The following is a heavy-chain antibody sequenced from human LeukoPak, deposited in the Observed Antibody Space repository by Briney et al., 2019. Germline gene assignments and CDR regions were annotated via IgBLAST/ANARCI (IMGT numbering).Heavy chain of an antibody. V-gene: IGHV4-31*03. CDR1: GGSISSSTYY. D-gene: IGHD1-1*01. CDR2: IYNSGTT. CDR3: ARTGTTFDY. J-gene: IGHJ4*02. Sequence: PSETLSLTCTVSGGSISSSTYYWNWIRQYPGKGLEWIGYIYNSGTTYYNPSLKSRVTISVDTSKNQFSLKLNSMSAADTAVYYCARTGTTFDYWGQGTLVTVSS.